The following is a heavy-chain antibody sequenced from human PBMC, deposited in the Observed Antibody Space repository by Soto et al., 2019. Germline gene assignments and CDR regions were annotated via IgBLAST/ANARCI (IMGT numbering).Heavy chain of an antibody. CDR3: ARAFDDSSGYYGGLGY. V-gene: IGHV4-30-4*01. J-gene: IGHJ4*02. Sequence: SETLSLTCTVSGGSISSGDYHWSWIRQPPGKGLEWIGYIYYSGSTYYNPSLKNRITISVDTPKNQLSLKLSSVTAADTAVYYCARAFDDSSGYYGGLGYWGQGTLVTVSS. CDR2: IYYSGST. D-gene: IGHD3-22*01. CDR1: GGSISSGDYH.